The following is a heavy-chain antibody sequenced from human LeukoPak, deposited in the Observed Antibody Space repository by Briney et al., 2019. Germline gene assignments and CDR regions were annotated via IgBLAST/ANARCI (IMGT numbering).Heavy chain of an antibody. CDR1: GGSISSYY. Sequence: SETLSLTCNVSGGSISSYYWSWIRQPPGKGLEWIGYIYYSGSTNYNPSLKSRVTISVDTSKNQFSLKLSSVTAADTAVYYCARARSPYSSGWYFDYWGQGTLVTVSS. D-gene: IGHD6-19*01. J-gene: IGHJ4*02. V-gene: IGHV4-59*01. CDR3: ARARSPYSSGWYFDY. CDR2: IYYSGST.